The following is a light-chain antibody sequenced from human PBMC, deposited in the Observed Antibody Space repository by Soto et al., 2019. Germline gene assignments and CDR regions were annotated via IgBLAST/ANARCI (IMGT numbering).Light chain of an antibody. CDR3: QQYRSYTWT. Sequence: DIQMTQSPSTLSASVGDRVTITCRASQSINSWLAWYQQKPGKAPKLLIYKASGLESGVPSRFSGSGSGTEFTLTISSLQPDDFATYYCQQYRSYTWTFGQGTKVEIK. CDR2: KAS. V-gene: IGKV1-5*03. CDR1: QSINSW. J-gene: IGKJ1*01.